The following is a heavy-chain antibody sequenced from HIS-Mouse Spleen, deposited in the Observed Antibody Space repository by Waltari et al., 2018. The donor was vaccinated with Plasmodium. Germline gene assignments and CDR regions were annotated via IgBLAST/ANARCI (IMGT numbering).Heavy chain of an antibody. Sequence: EVQLVESGGGLVKPGGSLRLSCAASGFTFSSYSINWVRRAPGKGLEWVSSISSSSSYIYYADSVKGRFTISRDNAKNSLYLQMNSLRAEDTAVYYCAREDILTGYYNDYWYFDLWGRGTLVTVSS. J-gene: IGHJ2*01. CDR2: ISSSSSYI. V-gene: IGHV3-21*01. CDR1: GFTFSSYS. D-gene: IGHD3-9*01. CDR3: AREDILTGYYNDYWYFDL.